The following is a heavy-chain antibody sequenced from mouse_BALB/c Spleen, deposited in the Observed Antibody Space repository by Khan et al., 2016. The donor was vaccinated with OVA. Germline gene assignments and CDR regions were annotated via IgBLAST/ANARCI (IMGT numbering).Heavy chain of an antibody. CDR3: ARGENWNRYDFDY. V-gene: IGHV3-2*02. CDR1: GYSITSDYA. D-gene: IGHD2-14*01. J-gene: IGHJ2*01. CDR2: ISYSGST. Sequence: EVQLQESGPGLVKPSQSLSLTCTVTGYSITSDYAWNWIRQFPGNKLEWMGYISYSGSTSYNPSLKSRISITRDTSKNPIFLQLNSMTTEDSATCYCARGENWNRYDFDYWGQGTTLTVSS.